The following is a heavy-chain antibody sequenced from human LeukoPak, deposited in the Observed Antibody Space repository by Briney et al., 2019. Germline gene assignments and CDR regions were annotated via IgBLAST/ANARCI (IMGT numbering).Heavy chain of an antibody. D-gene: IGHD5-24*01. V-gene: IGHV1-46*01. J-gene: IGHJ4*02. CDR3: AKSRDGYLTE. CDR2: INPSGGST. CDR1: GYTFTSYY. Sequence: ASVKVSCKASGYTFTSYYMHRVRQAPGQGLEWMGIINPSGGSTSYAQKFQGRVTVTRDTSTSTVYMELSSLRSEDTAVYYCAKSRDGYLTEWGQGTLVTVSS.